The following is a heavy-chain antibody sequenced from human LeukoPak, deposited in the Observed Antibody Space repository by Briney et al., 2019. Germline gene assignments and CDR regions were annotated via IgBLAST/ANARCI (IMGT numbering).Heavy chain of an antibody. CDR3: AKDSGYYGSGNHDY. D-gene: IGHD3-10*01. CDR1: GFTFSSYG. CDR2: ISGSGGST. J-gene: IGHJ4*02. Sequence: GGSLRLSCAASGFTFSSYGMSWVRQAPGKGLEWVSAISGSGGSTYYADSVKGRFTISRDNSKNTLYLQMNSLRAEDTAVYYCAKDSGYYGSGNHDYWGQGTLVTVSS. V-gene: IGHV3-23*01.